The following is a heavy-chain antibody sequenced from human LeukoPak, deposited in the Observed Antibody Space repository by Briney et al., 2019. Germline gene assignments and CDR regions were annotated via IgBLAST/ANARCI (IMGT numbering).Heavy chain of an antibody. D-gene: IGHD6-6*01. Sequence: PGGSLRLSCAASGFTFSSYSMNWVSQAPGKGLEWVSCISSSRSYIYYADSVKGRFTISRDNAKTSLYLQMNSLRAEDTAVYYCARVEGYSSSAFDYWGQGTLVTVSS. CDR3: ARVEGYSSSAFDY. CDR1: GFTFSSYS. CDR2: ISSSRSYI. J-gene: IGHJ4*02. V-gene: IGHV3-21*01.